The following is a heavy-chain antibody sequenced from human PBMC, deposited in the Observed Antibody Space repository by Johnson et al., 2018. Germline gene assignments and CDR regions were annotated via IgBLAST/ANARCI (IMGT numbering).Heavy chain of an antibody. J-gene: IGHJ6*02. D-gene: IGHD6-13*01. Sequence: VQLVESGGGLVQPGGSLRLSCAASGFTFSSYAMSWVRQAPGKGLEWVSGISGSGGSTYYAYYADSVKGRFTIARDNSKNTLYLQMNSLRAEETAVYYCAKELAYHSGMDVWGQGTTVTVSS. CDR3: AKELAYHSGMDV. CDR2: ISGSGGSTYYA. CDR1: GFTFSSYA. V-gene: IGHV3-23*04.